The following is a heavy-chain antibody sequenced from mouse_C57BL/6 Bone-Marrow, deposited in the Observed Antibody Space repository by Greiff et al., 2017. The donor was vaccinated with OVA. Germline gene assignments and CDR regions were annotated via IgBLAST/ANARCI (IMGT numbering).Heavy chain of an antibody. D-gene: IGHD2-4*01. J-gene: IGHJ2*01. Sequence: QVQLQQSGAELVRPGASVTLSCKASGYTFTDYEMHWVKQTPVHGLEWIGAIDPETGGTAYNQKFKGKAILTADKSTSTAYMERRSLTSEDSAVYYCTRCYYDYEGVYWGQGTTLTGSS. CDR1: GYTFTDYE. CDR2: IDPETGGT. CDR3: TRCYYDYEGVY. V-gene: IGHV1-15*01.